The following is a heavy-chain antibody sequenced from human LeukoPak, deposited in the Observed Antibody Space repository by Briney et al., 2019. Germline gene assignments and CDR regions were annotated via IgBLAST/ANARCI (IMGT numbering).Heavy chain of an antibody. D-gene: IGHD3-16*01. Sequence: GRSLRLSCAASGFTFTSYAMHWVRQAPGKGLEWVALISYDGSNEYYTDSVKGRFTVSRDNSKNTLFLQMNSLRAEDTAVYYCVKEGAYFFDSWGQGTLVTVSS. J-gene: IGHJ4*02. CDR2: ISYDGSNE. V-gene: IGHV3-30*04. CDR3: VKEGAYFFDS. CDR1: GFTFTSYA.